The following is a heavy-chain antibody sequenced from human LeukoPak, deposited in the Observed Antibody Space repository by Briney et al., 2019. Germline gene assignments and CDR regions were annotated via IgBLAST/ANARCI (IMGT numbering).Heavy chain of an antibody. CDR2: IYSGGST. V-gene: IGHV3-53*01. D-gene: IGHD1-1*01. Sequence: AGGSLRLSCAASGFTVSSNYMSWVRQAPGKGLEGVSVIYSGGSTYCADSVKGRFTISRDNSKNTLYLQMNSLRAEDTAVYYCARDGAWRAFDIWGQGTMVTVSS. CDR1: GFTVSSNY. J-gene: IGHJ3*02. CDR3: ARDGAWRAFDI.